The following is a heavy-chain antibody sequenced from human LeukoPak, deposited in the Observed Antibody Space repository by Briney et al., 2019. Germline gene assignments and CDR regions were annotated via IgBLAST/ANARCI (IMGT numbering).Heavy chain of an antibody. V-gene: IGHV4-59*08. CDR3: ARHVKEWLLPNWFDP. D-gene: IGHD3-3*01. CDR2: IYYSGST. J-gene: IGHJ5*02. Sequence: SETLSLTCTVSGGSISSYYWSWIRQPPGKGLEWIGYIYYSGSTNYNPSLKSRVTISVDTSKNQFSLKLSSVTAADTAVYYCARHVKEWLLPNWFDPWAREPWSPSPQ. CDR1: GGSISSYY.